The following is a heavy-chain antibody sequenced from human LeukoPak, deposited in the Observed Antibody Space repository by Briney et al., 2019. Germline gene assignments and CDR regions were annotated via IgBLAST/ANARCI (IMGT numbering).Heavy chain of an antibody. D-gene: IGHD2-2*02. J-gene: IGHJ6*03. Sequence: GGSLRLSCAASGFTFSSYWMSWVRQAPGKGLEWVANIKQDGSEKYHVDSVKGRFTISRDNAKNSLYLQMNSLRAEDTAVYYCAKPPWVVPAAIADYYYYMDVWGKGTTVTVSS. CDR1: GFTFSSYW. CDR3: AKPPWVVPAAIADYYYYMDV. CDR2: IKQDGSEK. V-gene: IGHV3-7*01.